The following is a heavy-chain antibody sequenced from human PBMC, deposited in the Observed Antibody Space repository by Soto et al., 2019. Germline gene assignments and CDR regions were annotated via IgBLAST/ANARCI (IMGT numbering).Heavy chain of an antibody. CDR2: IYYSGCT. J-gene: IGHJ4*02. D-gene: IGHD3-10*01. CDR1: RGSINNSY. CDR3: ARGVTMVRGVIHTPYFDY. V-gene: IGHV4-59*06. Sequence: SETLSLTCTVSRGSINNSYWTWIRQPPGKGLEWIGYIYYSGCTYYNPSLKSRVTISVDTSKNQFSLKLSSVTAADTAVYYCARGVTMVRGVIHTPYFDYWGQGTLVTVS.